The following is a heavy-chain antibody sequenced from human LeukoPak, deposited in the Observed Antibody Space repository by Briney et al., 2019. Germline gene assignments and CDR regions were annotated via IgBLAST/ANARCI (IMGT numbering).Heavy chain of an antibody. CDR1: GGTFSSYA. Sequence: ASVKVSCKASGGTFSSYAISWVRQAPGQGLEWMGGIIPIFGTANYAQKSQGRVTITTDESTSTAYMELSSLRSEDTAVYYCARGLDERYYYDSSGYGDAFDIWGQGTMVTVSS. D-gene: IGHD3-22*01. CDR2: IIPIFGTA. CDR3: ARGLDERYYYDSSGYGDAFDI. J-gene: IGHJ3*02. V-gene: IGHV1-69*05.